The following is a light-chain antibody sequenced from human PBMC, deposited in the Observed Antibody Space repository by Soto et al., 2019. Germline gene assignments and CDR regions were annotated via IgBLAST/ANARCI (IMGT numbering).Light chain of an antibody. Sequence: DIQMTQSPSSLSASVGDRVTITCRASQDISNYLAWFQQKPGKAPESLIYAASNLESGVPSKFSGSGSGTDFTLTISSLQPEDFGTYYCQQYNSYSRTFGQGTKVEIK. V-gene: IGKV1-16*02. CDR1: QDISNY. CDR3: QQYNSYSRT. J-gene: IGKJ1*01. CDR2: AAS.